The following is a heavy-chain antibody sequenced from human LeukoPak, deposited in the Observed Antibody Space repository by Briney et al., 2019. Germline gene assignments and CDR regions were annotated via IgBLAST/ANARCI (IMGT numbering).Heavy chain of an antibody. J-gene: IGHJ6*03. V-gene: IGHV1-18*01. CDR3: ARDLGRYYYYYMDV. Sequence: ASVKVSCKASGYTFTSYGISWVRQAPGQGLEWMGWIGAYNGNTNYAQKLQGRVTMTTDTSTSTAYMELRSLRSDDTAVYYCARDLGRYYYYYMDVWGKGTTVTVSS. CDR1: GYTFTSYG. D-gene: IGHD3-16*01. CDR2: IGAYNGNT.